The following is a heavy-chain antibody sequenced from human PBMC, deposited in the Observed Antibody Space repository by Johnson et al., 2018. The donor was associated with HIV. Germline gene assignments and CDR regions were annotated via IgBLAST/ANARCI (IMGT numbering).Heavy chain of an antibody. D-gene: IGHD5-12*01. V-gene: IGHV3-7*01. CDR2: IKQDGSEK. CDR3: ARGQTAYSGYDVPLDI. J-gene: IGHJ3*02. Sequence: VQLVESGGGLVKPVVSLRLSCPASGFTFSDYYMRWIRQAPGKGLEWVANIKQDGSEKYYVDSVKGRFTISRDNANSSLYLQMNSLRVEDTAVYYCARGQTAYSGYDVPLDIWGQGTMVTVSS. CDR1: GFTFSDYY.